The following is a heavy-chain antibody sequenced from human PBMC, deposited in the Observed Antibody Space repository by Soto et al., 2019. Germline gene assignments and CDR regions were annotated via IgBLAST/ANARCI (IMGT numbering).Heavy chain of an antibody. CDR1: GFTFSSSW. Sequence: PGGSLRLSCAASGFTFSSSWMHWVCQAPEKGLEWVADIKCDGSEKYYVDSVKGRLTISRDNAKNSLYLQVSSLRAEDMTVYYCVRGYCSGGSCATSCHNWFDPWGQGTQVTVSS. V-gene: IGHV3-7*03. CDR2: IKCDGSEK. J-gene: IGHJ5*02. D-gene: IGHD2-15*01. CDR3: VRGYCSGGSCATSCHNWFDP.